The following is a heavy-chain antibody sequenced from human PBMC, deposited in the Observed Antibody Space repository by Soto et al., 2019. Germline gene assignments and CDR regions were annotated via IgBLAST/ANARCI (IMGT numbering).Heavy chain of an antibody. D-gene: IGHD6-19*01. V-gene: IGHV1-69*02. CDR2: IIPILGIA. CDR1: GGTFSSYT. Sequence: QVQLVQSGAEVKKPGSSVKVSCKASGGTFSSYTISWVRQAPGQGLEWMGRIIPILGIANYAQKFQGRVTITADKPTSTAYMELSSLRSEDTAVYYCARTQGAGKRGYYYYGMDVWGQGTTVTVSS. J-gene: IGHJ6*02. CDR3: ARTQGAGKRGYYYYGMDV.